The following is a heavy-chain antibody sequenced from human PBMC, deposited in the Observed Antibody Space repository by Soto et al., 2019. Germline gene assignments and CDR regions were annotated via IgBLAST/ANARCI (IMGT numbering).Heavy chain of an antibody. D-gene: IGHD2-15*01. CDR3: AREGRP. CDR2: IYSGGST. V-gene: IGHV3-66*01. J-gene: IGHJ5*02. Sequence: GESLKISCAASGFTVSSNYMSWVRQAPGKGLEWVSVIYSGGSTYFADSVKDRFSISRDNSKNTLHLQMNSLRAEDTAVYYCAREGRPWGQGTLVTVSS. CDR1: GFTVSSNY.